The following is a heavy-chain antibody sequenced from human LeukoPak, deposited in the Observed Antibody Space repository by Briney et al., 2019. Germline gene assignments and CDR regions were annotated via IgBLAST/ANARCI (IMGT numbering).Heavy chain of an antibody. D-gene: IGHD2-15*01. CDR1: GFTFSSYA. Sequence: PGGSLRLSCAASGFTFSSYAMSWVRQAPGKGLEWVSAISGSGGSTYYADSVKGRFTISRDNSKNTLYLQMNSLRAEDTAVYYCAKNGYCSGGSCYSGWFDPWGQGTLGTVSS. J-gene: IGHJ5*02. V-gene: IGHV3-23*01. CDR3: AKNGYCSGGSCYSGWFDP. CDR2: ISGSGGST.